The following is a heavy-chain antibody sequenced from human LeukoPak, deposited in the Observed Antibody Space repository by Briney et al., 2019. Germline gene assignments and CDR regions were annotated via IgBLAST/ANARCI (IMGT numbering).Heavy chain of an antibody. V-gene: IGHV3-23*01. Sequence: GGSLRLSCAASGFTFSSYAMSWVRQAPGKGLEWVSAISGSGGTTYYADSVKGRFTISRDNSKNTLYLQMNSLRAEDTAVYYCAKVFGAAITMVRGVFDYWGQGTLVTVSS. CDR2: ISGSGGTT. CDR1: GFTFSSYA. J-gene: IGHJ4*02. D-gene: IGHD3-10*01. CDR3: AKVFGAAITMVRGVFDY.